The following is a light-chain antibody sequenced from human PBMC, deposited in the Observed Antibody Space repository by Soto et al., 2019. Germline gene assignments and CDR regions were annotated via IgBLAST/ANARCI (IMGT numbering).Light chain of an antibody. CDR1: QSININ. CDR3: QHYNDWPPMYT. V-gene: IGKV3-15*01. J-gene: IGKJ2*01. Sequence: ETVLTQSPATLSVSPGERVALSCRASQSININLAWYQHKPGQPPRLLIFGASTRATGIPARFSGVGSGTEFTLTISSLLSEDFAVFYCQHYNDWPPMYTFGQGTKLEIK. CDR2: GAS.